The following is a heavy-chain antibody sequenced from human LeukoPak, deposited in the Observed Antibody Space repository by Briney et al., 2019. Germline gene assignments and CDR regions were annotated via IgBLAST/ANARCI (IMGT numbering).Heavy chain of an antibody. CDR1: GFTFSSYA. D-gene: IGHD1-26*01. J-gene: IGHJ4*02. CDR3: ARDLPRGTVGAAAY. CDR2: ISYDGSNK. V-gene: IGHV3-30-3*01. Sequence: PGGSLRLSCAASGFTFSSYAMHWVRQAPGKGLEWVAVISYDGSNKYYADSVKGRFTISRDNAKNSLYLQMNSLRAEDTAVYYCARDLPRGTVGAAAYWGQGTLVTVSS.